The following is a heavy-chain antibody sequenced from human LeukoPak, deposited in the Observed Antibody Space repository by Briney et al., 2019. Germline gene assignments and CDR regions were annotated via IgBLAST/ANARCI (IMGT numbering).Heavy chain of an antibody. D-gene: IGHD2-15*01. J-gene: IGHJ4*02. CDR1: GGSISSYY. CDR2: IYHSGST. V-gene: IGHV4-59*12. Sequence: SETLSLTCTVSGGSISSYYWSWIRQPPGKGLEWIGYIYHSGSTYYNPSLKSRVTISVDRSKNQFSLKLSSVTAADTAVYYCARAHYCSGGSCYIDYWGQGTLVTVSS. CDR3: ARAHYCSGGSCYIDY.